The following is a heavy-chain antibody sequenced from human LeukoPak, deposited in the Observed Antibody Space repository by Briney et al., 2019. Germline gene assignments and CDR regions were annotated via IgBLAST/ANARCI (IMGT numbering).Heavy chain of an antibody. Sequence: SETLSLTCAVSGGSISSGDYSWSWIRQPPGEGLEWIGFIYNSGNTNYNPSLKSRVTISVDTSKNHFSLKLSSVTAADTAVYYCARATSTGDYFDYWGQGTLVTVSS. D-gene: IGHD2-8*02. CDR3: ARATSTGDYFDY. J-gene: IGHJ4*02. CDR2: IYNSGNT. CDR1: GGSISSGDYS. V-gene: IGHV4-61*03.